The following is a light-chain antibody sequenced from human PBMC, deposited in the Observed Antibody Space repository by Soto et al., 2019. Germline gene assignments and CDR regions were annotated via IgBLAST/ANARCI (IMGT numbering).Light chain of an antibody. V-gene: IGLV2-23*02. J-gene: IGLJ3*02. CDR1: SSDVGSYNL. CDR2: EVS. Sequence: QSALTRPASVSGSPGQSITISCTGTSSDVGSYNLVSWYQQHPGKAPKLMIYEVSKRPSGVSNRFSGSKSGNTASLTISGLQAEDEADYYCCSYAGSSRVFGGGTKVTVL. CDR3: CSYAGSSRV.